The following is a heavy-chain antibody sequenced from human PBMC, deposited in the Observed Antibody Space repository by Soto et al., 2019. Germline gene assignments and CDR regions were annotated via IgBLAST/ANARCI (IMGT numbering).Heavy chain of an antibody. CDR2: MNPNSGNT. CDR1: GYTFTSYD. J-gene: IGHJ5*02. D-gene: IGHD3-10*01. CDR3: ARGLDLLWFGPGTFDP. V-gene: IGHV1-8*01. Sequence: ASVKVSCKASGYTFTSYDINWVRQATGQGLEWMGWMNPNSGNTGYAQKFQGRVTMTRNTSISTAYMELSSLRSEDTAVYYCARGLDLLWFGPGTFDPWGQETLVTVSS.